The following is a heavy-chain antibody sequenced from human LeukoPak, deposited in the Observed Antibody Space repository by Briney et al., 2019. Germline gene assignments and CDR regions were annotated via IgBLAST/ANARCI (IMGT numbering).Heavy chain of an antibody. D-gene: IGHD3-10*01. CDR1: GFTFSNYA. CDR3: AKDGLWFRY. Sequence: GGSLRLSCAASGFTFSNYAMNWVRQAPGKGLEWVSTISGSGARTYYADSVKGRFTISRDNSNNTLYLQMKSLRADDTAIYYCAKDGLWFRYWGQGTLVTVSS. CDR2: ISGSGART. J-gene: IGHJ4*02. V-gene: IGHV3-23*01.